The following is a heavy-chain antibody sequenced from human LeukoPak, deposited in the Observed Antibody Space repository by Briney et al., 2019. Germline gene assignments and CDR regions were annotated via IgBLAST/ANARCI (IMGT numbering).Heavy chain of an antibody. J-gene: IGHJ6*03. Sequence: ASVKVSCKASGYNFTSYYLHWVRQAPGQGLEWMGWINPNTGGTNYAQKFQGRVTMTRDTSISTAYMELSRLRSDDTAVYYCARFYSGYGNYYYYMDVWGKGTTVTVSS. CDR1: GYNFTSYY. D-gene: IGHD5-12*01. CDR3: ARFYSGYGNYYYYMDV. CDR2: INPNTGGT. V-gene: IGHV1-2*02.